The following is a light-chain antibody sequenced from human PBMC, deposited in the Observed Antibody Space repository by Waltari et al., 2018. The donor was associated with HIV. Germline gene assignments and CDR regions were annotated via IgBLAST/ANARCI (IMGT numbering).Light chain of an antibody. CDR3: ETWDSNTWV. J-gene: IGLJ3*02. CDR1: SRHSSYI. V-gene: IGLV4-60*03. Sequence: HPVLTPSSSASASLVSSVKLTCTLSSRHSSYILAWPPQQPGKAPRYLMKVERSGSYYKGGGLPDRFSGSSSGADRYLTISNLQSEDEADYYCETWDSNTWVFGGGTKLTVL. CDR2: VERSGSY.